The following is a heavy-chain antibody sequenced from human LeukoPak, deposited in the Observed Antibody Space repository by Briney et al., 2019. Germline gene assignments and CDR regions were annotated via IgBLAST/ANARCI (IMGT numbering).Heavy chain of an antibody. D-gene: IGHD1-26*01. CDR2: IRYDGSNK. CDR1: GFTFSSYG. Sequence: GGSLRLSCAASGFTFSSYGMHWVRQAPGKGLEWVAFIRYDGSNKYYADSVKGRFTISRDNAKNSLYLQMNSLKTEDTAVYYCTTRGGSFSIFDYWGQGTLVTVSS. CDR3: TTRGGSFSIFDY. V-gene: IGHV3-30*02. J-gene: IGHJ4*02.